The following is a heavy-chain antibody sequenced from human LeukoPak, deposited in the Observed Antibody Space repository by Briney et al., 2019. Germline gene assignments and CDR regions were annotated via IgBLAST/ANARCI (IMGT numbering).Heavy chain of an antibody. CDR1: GYTFTGYY. CDR3: ARGPVDAADPIPDFDY. CDR2: INPNSGGT. V-gene: IGHV1-2*02. D-gene: IGHD6-13*01. Sequence: GASVKVSCKXSGYTFTGYYMHWVRQAPGQGLERMGWINPNSGGTNYAQKFQGRVTMTRDTSISTAYMELSRLRSDDTAVYYCARGPVDAADPIPDFDYWGQGTLVTVSS. J-gene: IGHJ4*02.